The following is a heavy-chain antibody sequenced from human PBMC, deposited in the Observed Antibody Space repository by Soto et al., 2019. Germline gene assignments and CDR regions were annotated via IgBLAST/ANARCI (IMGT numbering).Heavy chain of an antibody. CDR2: IGTAGDT. CDR3: TREYCTNGVCFFDI. Sequence: GGSLRLSCAASGFTFSTYDMHWVRQATGKGLEWVSLIGTAGDTYYLDSVKGRFTISRENAKNSLYLQMNSLRAEDTAVYYCTREYCTNGVCFFDIWGQGTMVTVSS. D-gene: IGHD2-8*01. J-gene: IGHJ3*02. CDR1: GFTFSTYD. V-gene: IGHV3-13*01.